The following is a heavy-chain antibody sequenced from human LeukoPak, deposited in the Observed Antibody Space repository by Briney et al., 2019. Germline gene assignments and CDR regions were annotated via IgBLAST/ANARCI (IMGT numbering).Heavy chain of an antibody. CDR3: ARVQIGYSYGLFDY. Sequence: PSETLSLTCAVSGVSISSFYWSWIRQPPGKGLEWIGDFHYTGSTNYNPSLKSRVTISIDTSRNQFSLELNSVTAADTAVYYCARVQIGYSYGLFDYWGQGTLVTVSS. J-gene: IGHJ4*02. CDR1: GVSISSFY. D-gene: IGHD5-18*01. CDR2: FHYTGST. V-gene: IGHV4-59*01.